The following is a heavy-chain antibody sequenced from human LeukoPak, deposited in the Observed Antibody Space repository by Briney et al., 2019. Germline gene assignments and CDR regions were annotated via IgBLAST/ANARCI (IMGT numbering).Heavy chain of an antibody. V-gene: IGHV4-59*01. CDR3: ARGVYIAAAQYGY. Sequence: SETLSLTCTVSGGSISSYYWNWIRQPPGKGLEWIAYIYYSGTTNYNPSLKSRGTISVDTSKNQFSLKLSSVTAADTAVYYCARGVYIAAAQYGYWGQGTLVTVSS. CDR2: IYYSGTT. CDR1: GGSISSYY. D-gene: IGHD6-13*01. J-gene: IGHJ4*02.